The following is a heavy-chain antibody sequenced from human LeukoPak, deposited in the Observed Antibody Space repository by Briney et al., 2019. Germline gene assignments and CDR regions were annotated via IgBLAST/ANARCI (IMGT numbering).Heavy chain of an antibody. D-gene: IGHD7-27*01. CDR3: ARVPLGNRYYYYYYMDV. CDR1: GGTFSSYA. CDR2: IIPIFGTA. J-gene: IGHJ6*03. Sequence: GASVKVSCKASGGTFSSYAISWVGQAPGQGLEWMGGIIPIFGTANYAQKFQGRVTITTDESTSTAYMELSSLRSEDTAVYYCARVPLGNRYYYYYYMDVWGKGTTVTVSS. V-gene: IGHV1-69*05.